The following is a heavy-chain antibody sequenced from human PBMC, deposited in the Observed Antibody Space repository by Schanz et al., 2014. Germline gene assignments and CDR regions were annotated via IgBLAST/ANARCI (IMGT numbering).Heavy chain of an antibody. Sequence: VQLVESGGGVVQFGRSLRLSCVASGFTFSSYGMHWVRQASGKGLEYVSAITRSGGGTYYSDSVKGRFTISRDNSKNTLYLQMSSLRHEDSAVYYCVKDAYCAGDCCPAEYFQHWGQGTLVTVYS. D-gene: IGHD2-21*02. CDR1: GFTFSSYG. CDR3: VKDAYCAGDCCPAEYFQH. CDR2: ITRSGGGT. J-gene: IGHJ1*01. V-gene: IGHV3-64D*06.